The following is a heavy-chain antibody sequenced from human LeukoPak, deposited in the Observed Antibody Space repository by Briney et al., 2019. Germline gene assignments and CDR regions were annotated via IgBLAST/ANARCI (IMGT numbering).Heavy chain of an antibody. V-gene: IGHV3-48*03. CDR3: ARKGGYGLDFDY. D-gene: IGHD5-18*01. CDR1: GFTFRSYE. CDR2: ISSSGSTI. J-gene: IGHJ4*02. Sequence: PGGSLRLSCAASGFTFRSYEMNWGRQAPGKGLEWVSYISSSGSTIYYAEFVKVRFTISRDNAKNSLYLQMNSLRAEDTAVYYCARKGGYGLDFDYWGQGTLVTVSS.